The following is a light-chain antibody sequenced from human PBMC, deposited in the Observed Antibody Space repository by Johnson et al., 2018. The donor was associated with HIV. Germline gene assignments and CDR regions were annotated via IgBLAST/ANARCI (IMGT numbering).Light chain of an antibody. CDR3: GTWDSSLSAGV. V-gene: IGLV1-51*01. CDR1: SSNIGNNY. Sequence: SVLTQPPSVSAAPGQKVTISCSGSSSNIGNNYVSWYQQLPGTATKLLIYDNNKRPSGIPDRFSGSKSGTSATLGITGLQTGDEADYYCGTWDSSLSAGVFGTGTKVTVL. J-gene: IGLJ1*01. CDR2: DNN.